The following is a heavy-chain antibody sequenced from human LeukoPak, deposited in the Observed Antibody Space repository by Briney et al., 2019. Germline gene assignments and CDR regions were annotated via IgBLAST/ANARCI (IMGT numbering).Heavy chain of an antibody. CDR1: GYTFTNYG. Sequence: ASVKVSCKASGYTFTNYGISWVRQAPGQGLEWMGWISGYNDNIKYAQKFQGRVTMTTDTSANTAYMELRSLRSDDTAVYYCAREGLGELTLDYWGQGTLVTVSS. D-gene: IGHD3-16*01. CDR3: AREGLGELTLDY. J-gene: IGHJ4*02. V-gene: IGHV1-18*01. CDR2: ISGYNDNI.